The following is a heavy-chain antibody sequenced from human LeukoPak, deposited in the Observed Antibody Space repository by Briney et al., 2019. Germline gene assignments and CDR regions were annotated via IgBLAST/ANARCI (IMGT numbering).Heavy chain of an antibody. CDR3: AKDPRFYGREWTGYFDY. V-gene: IGHV3-30*02. CDR2: IRFDGSND. D-gene: IGHD3/OR15-3a*01. CDR1: GFTFSNSG. Sequence: PGGSLRLSCAASGFTFSNSGMHWVRQAPGKGLEWVALIRFDGSNDFYADSVKGRFTISRDNSKNTLYLQMNTLRTGDTAVYYCAKDPRFYGREWTGYFDYWGQGTLVTVSS. J-gene: IGHJ4*02.